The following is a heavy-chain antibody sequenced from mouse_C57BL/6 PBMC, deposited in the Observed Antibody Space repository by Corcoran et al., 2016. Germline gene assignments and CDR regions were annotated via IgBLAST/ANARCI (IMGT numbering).Heavy chain of an antibody. CDR3: ARSRYGSSPFAY. J-gene: IGHJ3*01. V-gene: IGHV1-81*01. Sequence: QVQLQQSGAELARPGASVKLSCKASGYTFTSYGISWVKQRTGQGLEWIGEIYPRSGNTYYNEKFKGKATLTADKSSSTAYMELRSLTSEDSAVYFCARSRYGSSPFAYWGQGTLVTVSA. D-gene: IGHD1-1*01. CDR1: GYTFTSYG. CDR2: IYPRSGNT.